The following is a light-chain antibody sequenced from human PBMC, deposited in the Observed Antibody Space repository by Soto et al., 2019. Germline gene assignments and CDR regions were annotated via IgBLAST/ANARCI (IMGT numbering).Light chain of an antibody. V-gene: IGKV3-11*01. J-gene: IGKJ4*01. CDR1: PSVSNS. Sequence: ESVFTQSPATLSLSPGERATLSCRSSPSVSNSLAWYQHKPGQAPRLLIYDASNRATGVPTRFSGSGSGTDFTLTISSLEPEDFAVYYCQQRNKWPPVTFGGGTKVDI. CDR3: QQRNKWPPVT. CDR2: DAS.